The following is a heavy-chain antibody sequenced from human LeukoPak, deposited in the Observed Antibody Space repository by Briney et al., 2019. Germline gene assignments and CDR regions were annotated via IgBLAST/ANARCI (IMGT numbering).Heavy chain of an antibody. V-gene: IGHV3-48*03. CDR3: ARSYCSSTSCYQYYFDY. CDR2: ISSSGSTI. Sequence: PGGSLRLSCAASEFTFSSYEMNWVRQAPGKGLEWVSYISSSGSTIYYADSVKGRFTISRDNAKNSLYLQMNSLRAEDTAVYYCARSYCSSTSCYQYYFDYWGQGTLVTVSS. CDR1: EFTFSSYE. D-gene: IGHD2-2*01. J-gene: IGHJ4*02.